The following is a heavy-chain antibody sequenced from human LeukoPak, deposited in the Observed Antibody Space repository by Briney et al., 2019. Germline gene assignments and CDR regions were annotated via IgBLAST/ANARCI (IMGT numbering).Heavy chain of an antibody. CDR1: GYSISSGHY. J-gene: IGHJ4*02. Sequence: PSETLSLTCTVSGYSISSGHYWGWVRQPPGKGLEWIGSIYHSGNTYCNPSLKSRVPISVDTSKNQFSLNLSSVTAADTAVYYCARHGYIAVAGTVDYWVQGTLITVSS. CDR2: IYHSGNT. CDR3: ARHGYIAVAGTVDY. D-gene: IGHD6-19*01. V-gene: IGHV4-38-2*02.